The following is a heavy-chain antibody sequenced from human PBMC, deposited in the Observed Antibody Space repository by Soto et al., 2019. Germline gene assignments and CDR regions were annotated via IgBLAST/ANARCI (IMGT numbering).Heavy chain of an antibody. J-gene: IGHJ4*02. D-gene: IGHD6-13*01. V-gene: IGHV3-23*01. CDR1: GFTFSSYA. CDR2: ISGSGGST. Sequence: EVQLLESGGGLVQPGGSLRLSCAASGFTFSSYAMSWVRQAPGKGLEWVSAISGSGGSTYYADSVKGRFTISRDNSKNTLYLQMNSLRAEDTAVYYCAKWPRIAAAGAVFTRCWGQGTLVTVSS. CDR3: AKWPRIAAAGAVFTRC.